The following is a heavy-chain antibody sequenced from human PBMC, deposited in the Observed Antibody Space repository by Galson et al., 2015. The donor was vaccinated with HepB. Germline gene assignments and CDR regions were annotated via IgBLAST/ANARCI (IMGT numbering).Heavy chain of an antibody. V-gene: IGHV3-74*01. CDR2: INSDGSST. J-gene: IGHJ4*02. CDR1: GFTFSSYW. D-gene: IGHD4-17*01. Sequence: SLRLSCAASGFTFSSYWMHWVRQAPGKGLVWVSRINSDGSSTSYADSVKGRFTISRDNAKNTLYLQMNSLRAEDTAVYYCARVAQTTVTPPFDYWGQGTLVTVSS. CDR3: ARVAQTTVTPPFDY.